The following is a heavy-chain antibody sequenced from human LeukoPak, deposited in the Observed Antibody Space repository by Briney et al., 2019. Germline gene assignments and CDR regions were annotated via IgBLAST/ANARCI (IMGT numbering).Heavy chain of an antibody. CDR3: ARGTNCDY. J-gene: IGHJ4*02. V-gene: IGHV3-7*01. Sequence: GGSLRLSCAASGFTFSGYWMGWVRQAPGRGLEWVAHIKQDGNEKYYVDSVKGRFTISRDNAKNSLYLQMNSLRAEDTAVYYCARGTNCDYWGQGTLVTVSS. CDR2: IKQDGNEK. D-gene: IGHD7-27*01. CDR1: GFTFSGYW.